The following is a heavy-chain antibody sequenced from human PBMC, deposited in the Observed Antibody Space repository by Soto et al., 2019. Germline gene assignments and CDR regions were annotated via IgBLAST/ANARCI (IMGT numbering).Heavy chain of an antibody. Sequence: GGSLRLSCAASGFTFSSYGMHWVRQAPGKGLEWVAVIWYDGSNKYYADSVKGRFTISRDNSKNTLYLQMNSLRAEDTAVYYCAREPWGKFHIAVAGGTFDYWGQGTLVTVSS. CDR2: IWYDGSNK. V-gene: IGHV3-33*01. CDR3: AREPWGKFHIAVAGGTFDY. D-gene: IGHD6-19*01. CDR1: GFTFSSYG. J-gene: IGHJ4*02.